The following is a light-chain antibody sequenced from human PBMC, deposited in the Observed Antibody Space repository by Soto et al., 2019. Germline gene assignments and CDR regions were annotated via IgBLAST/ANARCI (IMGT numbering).Light chain of an antibody. J-gene: IGKJ2*01. V-gene: IGKV1-5*03. Sequence: DIQMTQSPSTLSASVGDRVTITCRASQSMSRWLAWYQQKPGKAPKLLIYKASTLESGVPLRFSGSGSGTEFTLTISSVQPDDSATYYCQQYSTSPHNFGQGTRLEIK. CDR1: QSMSRW. CDR3: QQYSTSPHN. CDR2: KAS.